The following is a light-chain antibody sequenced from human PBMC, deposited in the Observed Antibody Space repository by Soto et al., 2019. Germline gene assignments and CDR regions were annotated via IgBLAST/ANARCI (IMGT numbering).Light chain of an antibody. CDR3: QKYNSYTWT. Sequence: DIQMTQSPSTLSASVGYRVTITCRASQSISSWLAWYQQKPGKAPKLLIYKASSLESGVPSRFIGSGSGTEFTLTISSLQPDDFATYYCQKYNSYTWTFGQGTKVEIK. CDR2: KAS. V-gene: IGKV1-5*03. J-gene: IGKJ1*01. CDR1: QSISSW.